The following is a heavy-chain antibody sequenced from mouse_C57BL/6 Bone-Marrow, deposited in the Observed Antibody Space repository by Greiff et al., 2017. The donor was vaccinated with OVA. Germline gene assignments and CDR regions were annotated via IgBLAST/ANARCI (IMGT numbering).Heavy chain of an antibody. V-gene: IGHV1-52*01. CDR1: GYTFTSYW. Sequence: VQLQQPGAELVRPGSSVKLSCKASGYTFTSYWMHWVKQRPIQGLEWIGNIDPSDSETHYNQKFKDKATLTVDKSSSTAYMQLSSLTSEDSAVYFCARSMDYYYGSSYAMDYWGQGTSVTVSS. D-gene: IGHD1-1*01. J-gene: IGHJ4*01. CDR2: IDPSDSET. CDR3: ARSMDYYYGSSYAMDY.